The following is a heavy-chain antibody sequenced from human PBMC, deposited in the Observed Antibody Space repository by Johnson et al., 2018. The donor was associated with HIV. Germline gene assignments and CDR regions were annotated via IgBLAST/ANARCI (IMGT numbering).Heavy chain of an antibody. D-gene: IGHD6-13*01. J-gene: IGHJ3*02. Sequence: QVQLVESGGGLVQPGGSLRLSCVASGFTFSRFGMHWVRQAPGKGLEWVAVIGYDGSDKYYADSVKGRVTISRDNPKNTVYLHMNNLRAEDTAVYYCARDLAYNSRWTGAFDIWGQGTMVTVSS. CDR1: GFTFSRFG. CDR2: IGYDGSDK. V-gene: IGHV3-30*19. CDR3: ARDLAYNSRWTGAFDI.